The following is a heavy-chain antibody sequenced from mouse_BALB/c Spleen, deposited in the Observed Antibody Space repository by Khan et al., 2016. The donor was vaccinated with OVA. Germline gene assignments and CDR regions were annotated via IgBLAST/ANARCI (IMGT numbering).Heavy chain of an antibody. CDR3: ARGNYYGSNSWFAY. V-gene: IGHV9-3*02. J-gene: IGHJ3*01. Sequence: LVDSGPELKKPGETVKISCKASGYTFTNYGINWVKQAPGKGLKWMGWINTNTGEPTYAEEFKGRFAFSLETSANTAYLQLNNLKNEDTATYFCARGNYYGSNSWFAYWGQGTLVTVSA. D-gene: IGHD1-1*01. CDR1: GYTFTNYG. CDR2: INTNTGEP.